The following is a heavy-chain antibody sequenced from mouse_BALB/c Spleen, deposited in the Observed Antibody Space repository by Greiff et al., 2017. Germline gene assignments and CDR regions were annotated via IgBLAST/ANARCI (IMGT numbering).Heavy chain of an antibody. CDR1: GYSITSGYY. CDR3: ARLRSSWFAY. CDR2: ISYDGSN. D-gene: IGHD1-1*01. V-gene: IGHV3-6*02. Sequence: ESGPGLVKPSQSLSLTCSVTGYSITSGYYWNWIRQFPGNKLEWMGYISYDGSNNYNPSLKNRISITRDTSKNQFFLQLKSVTTEDTATYYCARLRSSWFAYWGQGTLVTVSA. J-gene: IGHJ3*01.